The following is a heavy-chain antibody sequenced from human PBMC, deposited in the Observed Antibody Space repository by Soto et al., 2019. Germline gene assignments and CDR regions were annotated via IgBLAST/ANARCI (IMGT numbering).Heavy chain of an antibody. Sequence: SETLSLTCSASGGSIGRYYWSWIRQSPGKGLEWIGFIYDSENANYNPSLKSRVTISGDTSKNQLSLTLSSVTAADTAIYYCARHERGSSFDHWGQGALVTFP. J-gene: IGHJ4*02. CDR2: IYDSENA. V-gene: IGHV4-59*08. CDR3: ARHERGSSFDH. CDR1: GGSIGRYY. D-gene: IGHD6-6*01.